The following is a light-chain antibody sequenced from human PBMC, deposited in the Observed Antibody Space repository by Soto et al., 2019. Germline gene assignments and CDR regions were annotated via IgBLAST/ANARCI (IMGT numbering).Light chain of an antibody. J-gene: IGLJ1*01. CDR2: DVS. Sequence: QSVLTQPASVSGSPGQSITISCTGTSSDVGVYNYVSWYQQHPGKAPKFMIYDVSNRPSGVSTRFSGSKSGNTASLTISGLQAEDEADYYCNSYTTSNTRQIVFGTGTKLTVL. CDR1: SSDVGVYNY. CDR3: NSYTTSNTRQIV. V-gene: IGLV2-14*01.